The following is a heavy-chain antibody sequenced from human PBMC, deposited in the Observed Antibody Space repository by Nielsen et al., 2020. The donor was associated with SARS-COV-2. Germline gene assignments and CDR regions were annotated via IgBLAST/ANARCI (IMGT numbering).Heavy chain of an antibody. Sequence: GESLKISCVASGFTFSDYYMTWIRQAPGKGLEWVSYISGSGGTIYYTDSVEGRFTISRDNAKNSLYLQMNSLRAEDTALYYCAKGYSGYDGYVDYWGQGTLVTVSS. D-gene: IGHD5-12*01. CDR1: GFTFSDYY. CDR3: AKGYSGYDGYVDY. J-gene: IGHJ4*02. V-gene: IGHV3-11*01. CDR2: ISGSGGTI.